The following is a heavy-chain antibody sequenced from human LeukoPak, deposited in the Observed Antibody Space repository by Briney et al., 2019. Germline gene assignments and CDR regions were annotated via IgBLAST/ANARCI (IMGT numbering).Heavy chain of an antibody. D-gene: IGHD4-17*01. V-gene: IGHV3-74*01. CDR1: GFTFSSYW. CDR2: INSDGSST. Sequence: GGSLRLSCAASGFTFSSYWMHWVRQAPGKGLVWVSRINSDGSSTSYADSVKGRFTISRDNAKNTLYLQMNSLRAEDTAVYYCARDRSWYGDHGDAFDIWAKGQWSPSLQ. J-gene: IGHJ3*02. CDR3: ARDRSWYGDHGDAFDI.